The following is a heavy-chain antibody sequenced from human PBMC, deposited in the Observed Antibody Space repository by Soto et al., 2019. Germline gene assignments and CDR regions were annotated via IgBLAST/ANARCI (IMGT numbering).Heavy chain of an antibody. D-gene: IGHD3-10*01. CDR3: ARERPFFGSGSYLGPYGMDV. Sequence: ASVKVSGKTSGYTFTGYYIHWVRQAPGQGLEWLGCIYPYDNSPKFVQSFQGRVTLTTDTATSTAYMELTSLRPDDTAVYYCARERPFFGSGSYLGPYGMDVWGQGTTVTVSS. CDR2: IYPYDNSP. J-gene: IGHJ6*02. V-gene: IGHV1-2*02. CDR1: GYTFTGYY.